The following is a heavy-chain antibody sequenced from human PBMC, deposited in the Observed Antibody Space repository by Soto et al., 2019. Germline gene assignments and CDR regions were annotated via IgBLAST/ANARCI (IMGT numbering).Heavy chain of an antibody. D-gene: IGHD2-15*01. CDR2: INQDGSEE. J-gene: IGHJ4*02. CDR3: ATDGDCSGGTCFSEGVY. CDR1: GFTFSRYW. V-gene: IGHV3-7*01. Sequence: EVQLVESGGGLVQPGGSLRLSCAASGFTFSRYWMTWVRQAPGKGLVWVANINQDGSEENYVDSVKGRFTISRDNAKNSLFLQMNSLTAEATAVYYGATDGDCSGGTCFSEGVYWSQGTLVTVCS.